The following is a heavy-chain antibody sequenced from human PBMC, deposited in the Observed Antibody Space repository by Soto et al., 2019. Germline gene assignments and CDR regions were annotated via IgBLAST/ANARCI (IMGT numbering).Heavy chain of an antibody. CDR1: GGTFSSYA. D-gene: IGHD1-26*01. Sequence: ASVKVSCKASGGTFSSYAISWVRQAPGQGLEWMGIINPSGGSTSYAQKFQGRVTMTRDTSTSTVYMELSSLRSEDTAVYYCAREGGSYRPVGMDVWGQGTTVTVSS. V-gene: IGHV1-46*01. J-gene: IGHJ6*02. CDR3: AREGGSYRPVGMDV. CDR2: INPSGGST.